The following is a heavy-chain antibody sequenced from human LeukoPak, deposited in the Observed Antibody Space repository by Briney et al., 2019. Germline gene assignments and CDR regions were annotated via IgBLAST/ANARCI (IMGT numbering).Heavy chain of an antibody. CDR3: VKDRYSSGWYGYFDL. CDR2: ISSNGGSA. CDR1: GFTFSSYA. D-gene: IGHD6-19*01. Sequence: SGGSLRLSCSASGFTFSSYAMHWVRQAPGKGLEYVSAISSNGGSAYYADSVKGRFTISRDNSKNTLYLQMSSLRAEDTAVYYCVKDRYSSGWYGYFDLWGRGTLVTVSS. V-gene: IGHV3-64D*06. J-gene: IGHJ2*01.